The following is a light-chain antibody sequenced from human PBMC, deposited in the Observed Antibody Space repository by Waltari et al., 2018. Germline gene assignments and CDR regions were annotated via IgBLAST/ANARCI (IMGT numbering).Light chain of an antibody. CDR3: QQYNIWPFT. J-gene: IGKJ3*01. CDR1: QSVSIN. V-gene: IGKV3-15*01. CDR2: GAS. Sequence: ETVMTQSPASLSVSPGERATLPCRASQSVSINLAWYQQKPGQAPRLLIYGASTLATGIPARFSGAGSGTEFTLTISSLQSEDFAVYYCQQYNIWPFTCGPGTKVDFK.